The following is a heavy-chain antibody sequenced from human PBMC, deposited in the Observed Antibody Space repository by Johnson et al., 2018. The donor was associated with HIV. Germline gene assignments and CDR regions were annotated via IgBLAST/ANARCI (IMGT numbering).Heavy chain of an antibody. CDR2: IRFDGSIE. CDR1: GFTFSSYG. Sequence: QVQLVESGGGVVQPGGSLRLSCAASGFTFSSYGMHWVRQAPGKGLEWVAFIRFDGSIEHQRDSVKGRFSISRDNSKNTMYLQMNSLRPEDTAVYYCAKTLGYDSSDYHDGFDIWGHGTMVTVSS. V-gene: IGHV3-30*02. J-gene: IGHJ3*02. D-gene: IGHD3-22*01. CDR3: AKTLGYDSSDYHDGFDI.